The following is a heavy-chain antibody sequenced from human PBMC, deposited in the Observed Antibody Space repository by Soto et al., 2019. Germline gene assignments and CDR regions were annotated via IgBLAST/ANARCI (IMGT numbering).Heavy chain of an antibody. D-gene: IGHD3-10*01. J-gene: IGHJ5*02. CDR2: ISAYNGNT. CDR3: ARVRRGFGAGFDP. CDR1: GYTFTSYG. Sequence: ASVKVSCNASGYTFTSYGISWVRQAPGQGLEWMGWISAYNGNTNYAQKLQGRVTMTTDTSTSTAYMELRSLRSDDTAVYYCARVRRGFGAGFDPWGEGPLVPVSP. V-gene: IGHV1-18*04.